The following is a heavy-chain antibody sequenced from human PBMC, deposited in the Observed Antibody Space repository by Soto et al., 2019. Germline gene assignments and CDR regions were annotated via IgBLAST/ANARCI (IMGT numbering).Heavy chain of an antibody. D-gene: IGHD3-10*01. V-gene: IGHV3-30*18. CDR1: GLTFRDSG. CDR2: ISFDGSER. Sequence: QVQLVESGGGVVQPGTSLRLSCVVSGLTFRDSGMHWVRQAPGKGLEWVAVISFDGSERHYRDSVKGRFSISRDNSRKTLYLQMTSLRGDDSAVYYCAKGKDGVRYYNGMDVWGQGSRSPSL. J-gene: IGHJ6*02. CDR3: AKGKDGVRYYNGMDV.